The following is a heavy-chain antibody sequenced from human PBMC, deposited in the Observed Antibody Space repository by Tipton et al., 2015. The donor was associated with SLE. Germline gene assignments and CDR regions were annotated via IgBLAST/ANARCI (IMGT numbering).Heavy chain of an antibody. D-gene: IGHD4/OR15-4a*01. V-gene: IGHV1-3*01. J-gene: IGHJ6*03. CDR1: GYTFTSYA. CDR2: INAGNGNT. CDR3: ARGLTPRYYYYMDV. Sequence: QSGAEVKKPGASVKVSCKASGYTFTSYAVHWVRQDPGQRLEWMGWINAGNGNTKYSQKFQGRVTITRDTSASTAYMELSSLRSEDTAVYYCARGLTPRYYYYMDVWGKGTTVTVSS.